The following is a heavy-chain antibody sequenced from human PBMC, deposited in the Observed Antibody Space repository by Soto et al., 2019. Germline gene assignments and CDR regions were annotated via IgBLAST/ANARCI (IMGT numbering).Heavy chain of an antibody. Sequence: ASVKVSCKASDYTFTSYAIHWLRQSPGQSLEWMGWINAGSGDSKYSQKFQGRVTISSDTSASTAYMELSSLRSEDTAVYYCARELQGLYFFDYWGQGTLVPVSS. CDR1: DYTFTSYA. J-gene: IGHJ4*02. D-gene: IGHD4-4*01. CDR2: INAGSGDS. V-gene: IGHV1-3*01. CDR3: ARELQGLYFFDY.